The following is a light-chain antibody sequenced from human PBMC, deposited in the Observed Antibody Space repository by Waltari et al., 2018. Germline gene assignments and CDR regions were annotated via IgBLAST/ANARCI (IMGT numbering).Light chain of an antibody. CDR2: DVS. Sequence: QPALTQPASVSGSPGQSLTISCSGYSRYVHRYNSVSWYQQHPGKAPKLMIYDVSNRPSGVSNRFSGSKSGNTATLTISGLQAEDEADYYCSSYTSSSTLWVFGGETKLTVL. J-gene: IGLJ3*02. V-gene: IGLV2-14*03. CDR1: SRYVHRYNS. CDR3: SSYTSSSTLWV.